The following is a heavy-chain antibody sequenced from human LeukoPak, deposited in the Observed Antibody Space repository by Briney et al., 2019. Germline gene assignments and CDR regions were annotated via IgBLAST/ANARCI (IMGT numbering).Heavy chain of an antibody. D-gene: IGHD4-23*01. CDR2: ISSSSSYI. J-gene: IGHJ4*02. V-gene: IGHV3-21*01. CDR1: GFTFSSYS. Sequence: GGSLRLSCAASGFTFSSYSMNWVRQAPGKGLEWVSSISSSSSYIYYADSVKGRFTISRDNAKNSLYLQMNSLRAEDTAVYYCARDRARWQYYFDYWGQGTLVTVSS. CDR3: ARDRARWQYYFDY.